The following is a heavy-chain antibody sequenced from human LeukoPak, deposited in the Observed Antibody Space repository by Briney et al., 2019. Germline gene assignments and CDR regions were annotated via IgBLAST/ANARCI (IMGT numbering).Heavy chain of an antibody. CDR1: GFTFSRFG. CDR3: ARDRWYDGSGYIAAFDY. V-gene: IGHV3-33*01. Sequence: GGSLRLSCEASGFTFSRFGMHWVRQAPGKGLEWVAVIWYDGSNQDYGDSVKGRFTISRDNSKNTLYLQVRSLRAEDTAVYYCARDRWYDGSGYIAAFDYWGQGTLVTVSS. J-gene: IGHJ4*02. D-gene: IGHD3-22*01. CDR2: IWYDGSNQ.